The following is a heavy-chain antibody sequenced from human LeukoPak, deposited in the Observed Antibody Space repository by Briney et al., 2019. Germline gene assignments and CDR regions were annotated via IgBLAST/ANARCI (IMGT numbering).Heavy chain of an antibody. J-gene: IGHJ6*03. V-gene: IGHV3-21*01. CDR3: ARPLYGDYGGDYYMDV. CDR2: ITSSGTYN. D-gene: IGHD4-17*01. CDR1: GFTFSNYN. Sequence: GGSLRLSCAASGFTFSNYNMNWVRQAPGKAMEWVSSITSSGTYNFYADSVRGRFTISRDNAKNSLYLQMDSLGPEDTAVYYCARPLYGDYGGDYYMDVWGKGTTVTISS.